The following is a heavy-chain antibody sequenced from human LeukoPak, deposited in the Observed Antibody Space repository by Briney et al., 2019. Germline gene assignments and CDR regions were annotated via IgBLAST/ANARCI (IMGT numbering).Heavy chain of an antibody. D-gene: IGHD2-15*01. Sequence: GGSLRLSCAASGFTFSSYTMSWVRQAPGKGLEGVSAISGSGGSTYYADSVGGRFTISRDHSKNTLYMQMNSLRAEDTAVYYCAKVGSVVVVVAANDYWGQGTLVTVSS. J-gene: IGHJ4*02. CDR3: AKVGSVVVVVAANDY. V-gene: IGHV3-23*01. CDR2: ISGSGGST. CDR1: GFTFSSYT.